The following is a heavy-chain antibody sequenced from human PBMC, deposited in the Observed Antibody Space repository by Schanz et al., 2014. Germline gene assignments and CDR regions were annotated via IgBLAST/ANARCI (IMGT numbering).Heavy chain of an antibody. V-gene: IGHV3-21*02. Sequence: EVQLVESGGGLVKPGGSLRLSCAASGFTFSTYYMNWVRQAPGKGLEWVSSISSSSSYISYADSVKGRFTISRDNAKNSLYLQMNSLRAEDTAVYYCARPSDSSWYMDVWGKGTTVTVYS. J-gene: IGHJ6*03. CDR1: GFTFSTYY. D-gene: IGHD2-21*02. CDR2: ISSSSSYI. CDR3: ARPSDSSWYMDV.